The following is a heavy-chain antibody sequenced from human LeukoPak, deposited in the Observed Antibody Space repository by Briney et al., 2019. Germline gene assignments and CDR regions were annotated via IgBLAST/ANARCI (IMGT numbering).Heavy chain of an antibody. CDR1: GYTLTELS. V-gene: IGHV1-24*01. Sequence: GASVKVSCTVSGYTLTELSMHWVRQAPGKGLEWMGGFDPEDGETIYAQKFQGRVTMTEDTSTDTAYMELSSLRSEDTAVYYCATGQWLVQGNNWFDPWGQGTLVTVSS. D-gene: IGHD6-19*01. CDR3: ATGQWLVQGNNWFDP. CDR2: FDPEDGET. J-gene: IGHJ5*02.